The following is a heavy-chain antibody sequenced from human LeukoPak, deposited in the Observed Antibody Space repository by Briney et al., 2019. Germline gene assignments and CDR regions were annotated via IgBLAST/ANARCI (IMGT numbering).Heavy chain of an antibody. Sequence: PGGSLRLSCAASGFTFTSYGMHWVRQAPGKGLEWVALITYDGYYKYYSDSVKGRFTISSDTSKNTLYLQMNSLTAEDTAVYYCARDLSPVVRASPMGYWGQGTLVTVSS. V-gene: IGHV3-30*03. CDR3: ARDLSPVVRASPMGY. CDR1: GFTFTSYG. CDR2: ITYDGYYK. D-gene: IGHD3-10*01. J-gene: IGHJ4*02.